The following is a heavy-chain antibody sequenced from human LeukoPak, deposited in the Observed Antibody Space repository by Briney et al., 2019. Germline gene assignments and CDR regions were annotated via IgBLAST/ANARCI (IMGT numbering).Heavy chain of an antibody. CDR3: ARGGIQYNAFDI. Sequence: PGGSLTLSCAASGFTFVSYWMHWVRQAPGKGLVWVSRINSDGRSSIYADSVKGRFTISRDNAKNTLYLEMNSLRAEDTAVYYCARGGIQYNAFDIWGQGTMVTVSS. CDR1: GFTFVSYW. D-gene: IGHD5-18*01. CDR2: INSDGRSS. J-gene: IGHJ3*02. V-gene: IGHV3-74*01.